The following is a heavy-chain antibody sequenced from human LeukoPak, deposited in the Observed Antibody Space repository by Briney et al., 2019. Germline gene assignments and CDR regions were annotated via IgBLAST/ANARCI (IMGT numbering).Heavy chain of an antibody. Sequence: ASVKVSCKVSVYTRTELSMHWVRQAPGKGLEWMGGFDPEDCETIYAQKFQGRVTMTEDTSTDTAYMELSSLRSEDTAVYYCATDLEGSGSSGRYYYYGMDVWGKGTTVTVSS. J-gene: IGHJ6*04. CDR2: FDPEDCET. CDR3: ATDLEGSGSSGRYYYYGMDV. D-gene: IGHD3-10*01. V-gene: IGHV1-24*01. CDR1: VYTRTELS.